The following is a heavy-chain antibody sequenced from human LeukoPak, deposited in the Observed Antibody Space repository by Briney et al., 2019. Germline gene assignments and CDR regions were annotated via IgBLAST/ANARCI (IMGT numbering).Heavy chain of an antibody. D-gene: IGHD2-2*01. CDR2: IYYSGST. CDR1: GGSISSYY. Sequence: SETLSLTCTVSGGSISSYYWSWIRQPPGKGLEWIGYIYYSGSTIYNPSLKSRVTISGDTSKNQFSLKLSSVTAADTAVFYCASGVVPAASDYWGQGTLVTVSS. J-gene: IGHJ4*02. CDR3: ASGVVPAASDY. V-gene: IGHV4-59*08.